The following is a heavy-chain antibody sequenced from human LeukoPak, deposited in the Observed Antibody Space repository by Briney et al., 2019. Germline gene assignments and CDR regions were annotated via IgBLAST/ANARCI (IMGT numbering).Heavy chain of an antibody. Sequence: PGGSLRLSCAASGLTFSTYGMHWVRQAPGKGLEWLAFIRYDGSDKKYADSVKGRFTISRDNSKNSLYLQMNSLRPDDTAMYYCTKFGATHFFDIWGQGTMVTVSS. CDR3: TKFGATHFFDI. CDR2: IRYDGSDK. CDR1: GLTFSTYG. V-gene: IGHV3-30*02. J-gene: IGHJ3*02. D-gene: IGHD3-10*01.